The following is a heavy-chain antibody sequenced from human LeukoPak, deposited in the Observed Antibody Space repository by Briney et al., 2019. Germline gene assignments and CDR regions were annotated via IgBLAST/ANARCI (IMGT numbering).Heavy chain of an antibody. J-gene: IGHJ4*02. D-gene: IGHD2-15*01. CDR2: IKQDGSEK. V-gene: IGHV3-7*05. CDR1: GFTFSSYW. Sequence: PGGSLTLSCAASGFTFSSYWMSWVRQAPGKGLEWVANIKQDGSEKYYVDSVKGRFTISRDNAKNSLYLQMNSLRAEDTAVYYCAREVYCSGGSCYYFDYWGQGTLVTVSS. CDR3: AREVYCSGGSCYYFDY.